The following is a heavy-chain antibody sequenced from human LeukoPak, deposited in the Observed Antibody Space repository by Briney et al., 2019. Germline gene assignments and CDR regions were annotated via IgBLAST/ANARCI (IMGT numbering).Heavy chain of an antibody. CDR1: GFTVSSNY. V-gene: IGHV3-53*01. J-gene: IGHJ4*02. CDR2: IYSGGST. Sequence: GGSLGLSCAASGFTVSSNYMSWVRQAPGKGLEWVSVIYSGGSTYYADSVKGRFTISRDNSKNTLYLQMNSLRAEDTAVYYCARGHVDTAFDYWGQGTLVTVSS. D-gene: IGHD5-18*01. CDR3: ARGHVDTAFDY.